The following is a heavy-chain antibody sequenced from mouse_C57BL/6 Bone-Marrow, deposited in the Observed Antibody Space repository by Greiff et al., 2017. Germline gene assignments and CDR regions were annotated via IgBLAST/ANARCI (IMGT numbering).Heavy chain of an antibody. CDR2: IYPGSGST. Sequence: QVQLQQPGAELVKPGASVKMSCKASGYTFTSYWITWVKQRPGQGLEWIGDIYPGSGSTNYNEKFKSKATLTVDTSSSTAYMQLSSLTSEDSAVYYCANLYDYEGDYYAMDYWGQGTSVTVSS. D-gene: IGHD2-4*01. V-gene: IGHV1-55*01. J-gene: IGHJ4*01. CDR1: GYTFTSYW. CDR3: ANLYDYEGDYYAMDY.